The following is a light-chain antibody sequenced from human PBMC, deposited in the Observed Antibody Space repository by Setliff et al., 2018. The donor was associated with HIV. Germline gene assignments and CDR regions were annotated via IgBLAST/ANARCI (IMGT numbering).Light chain of an antibody. J-gene: IGLJ2*01. CDR1: SGSVSTDNY. CDR3: VLYMGSGISI. V-gene: IGLV8-61*01. CDR2: STK. Sequence: QTVVTQEPPFSVSPGGTVTLTCGLSSGSVSTDNYPSWYQQTPGQAPRTLIYSTKTRSSGVPDRFSGSILGNKAALTITGAQADDESDYYCVLYMGSGISIFGGGTTVTVL.